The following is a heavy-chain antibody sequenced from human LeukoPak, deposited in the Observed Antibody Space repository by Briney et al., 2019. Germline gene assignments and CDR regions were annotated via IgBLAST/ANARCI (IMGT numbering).Heavy chain of an antibody. CDR3: ARDPTAVTGRDC. D-gene: IGHD6-19*01. CDR1: GFTFSNFG. J-gene: IGHJ4*02. Sequence: PSGSLRLSCAASGFTFSNFGMHWVRQAPGKGLEWVASKSYDGSNKDYADSVKGRFIITRDNSKNTLYLQMNSLRGEDTAVYYCARDPTAVTGRDCWGQGTLVTVSS. CDR2: KSYDGSNK. V-gene: IGHV3-30*03.